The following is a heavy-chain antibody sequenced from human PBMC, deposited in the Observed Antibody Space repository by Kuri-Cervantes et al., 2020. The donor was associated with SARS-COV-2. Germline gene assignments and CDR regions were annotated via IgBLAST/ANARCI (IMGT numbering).Heavy chain of an antibody. CDR2: ISYDGSNK. CDR3: ARAQSYGDYFRYAFEGHNDAFDI. CDR1: GFTFSSYA. Sequence: GGSLRLSCAASGFTFSSYAMHWVRQAPGKGLEWVAVISYDGSNKYYADSVKGRFTISRDNSKNTLYLQMNSLSAEDTAVYYCARAQSYGDYFRYAFEGHNDAFDIWGQGTMVTVSS. V-gene: IGHV3-30*04. D-gene: IGHD4-17*01. J-gene: IGHJ3*02.